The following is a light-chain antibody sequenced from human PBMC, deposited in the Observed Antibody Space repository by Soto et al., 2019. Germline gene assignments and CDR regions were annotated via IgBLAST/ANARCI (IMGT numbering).Light chain of an antibody. CDR3: QSYDSSLNGWV. CDR2: EGT. J-gene: IGLJ3*02. V-gene: IGLV2-14*02. CDR1: SSDVGSYNF. Sequence: QSALTQPASVSGSPGQSITISCTGTSSDVGSYNFVSWYQQYPGKVPKLMIYEGTKRPSGVSNRFSGSKSGNTASLAITGLQADDEADYYCQSYDSSLNGWVFGGGTKLTVL.